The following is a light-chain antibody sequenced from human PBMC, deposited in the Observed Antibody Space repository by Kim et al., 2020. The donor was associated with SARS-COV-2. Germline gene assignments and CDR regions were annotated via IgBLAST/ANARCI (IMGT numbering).Light chain of an antibody. Sequence: ASVGDRVTISCRASQDIRNYLNWFQQKPGRGTTLLIYAASTLQNGVPSRFTGGGSGTYFTLTINSVQPEDSAIYYCQQTYNTVITFGQGTRLEIK. J-gene: IGKJ5*01. CDR2: AAS. CDR1: QDIRNY. V-gene: IGKV1-39*01. CDR3: QQTYNTVIT.